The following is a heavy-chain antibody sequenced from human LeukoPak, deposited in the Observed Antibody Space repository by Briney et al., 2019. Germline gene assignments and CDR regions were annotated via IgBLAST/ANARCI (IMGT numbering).Heavy chain of an antibody. Sequence: KESGPTVVKPTQTLTLTCTFSGFSLDTGALGVAWIRQPPGKALEWLAVLNWNGDKRYSPSLKSRLTITKDTSKNQVVLTMTNMDPMDTATYYCACDHNRCFDLWGQGTLVTVSS. J-gene: IGHJ4*02. CDR1: GFSLDTGALG. CDR2: LNWNGDK. V-gene: IGHV2-5*01. D-gene: IGHD1-14*01. CDR3: ACDHNRCFDL.